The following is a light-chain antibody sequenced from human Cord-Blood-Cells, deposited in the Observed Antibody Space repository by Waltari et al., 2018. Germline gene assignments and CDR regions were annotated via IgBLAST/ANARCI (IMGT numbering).Light chain of an antibody. CDR3: QQYYSTPLT. J-gene: IGKJ4*01. Sequence: DIVMTQPPDSLAVSLGERATINCKSSQSVLYSANNKNYLAWYQQKPGQPPKLLIYCASTRESGVPDRFSGSGSGTDFTLTISSLQAEDVAVYYCQQYYSTPLTFGGGTKVEIK. CDR2: CAS. V-gene: IGKV4-1*01. CDR1: QSVLYSANNKNY.